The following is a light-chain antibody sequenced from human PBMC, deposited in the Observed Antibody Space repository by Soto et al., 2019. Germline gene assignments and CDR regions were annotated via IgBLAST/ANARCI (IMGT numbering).Light chain of an antibody. CDR3: QQRSIWVT. J-gene: IGKJ5*01. V-gene: IGKV3-11*01. CDR2: DAS. CDR1: QSVSSY. Sequence: EIALTQSPATLSLSPVERATLSSRASQSVSSYLVWYKQKPGQAPRLLIYDASNRATGIPARFSGSGSGTDFTLTIRSLEPEDSAVYYCQQRSIWVTFGQGTRLEIK.